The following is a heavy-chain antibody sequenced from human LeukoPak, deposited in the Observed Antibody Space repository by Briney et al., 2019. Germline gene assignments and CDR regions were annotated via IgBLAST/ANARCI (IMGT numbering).Heavy chain of an antibody. CDR2: INPNSGGT. J-gene: IGHJ4*02. V-gene: IGHV1-2*02. Sequence: ASVKVSCKASGYTFTGYYMHWVRQAPGQGLEWTGWINPNSGGTNYAQKFQGRVTMTRDTSISTAYMELSRLRSDDTAVYYCARGGKYYDILTGYYDCWGQGTLVTVSS. D-gene: IGHD3-9*01. CDR1: GYTFTGYY. CDR3: ARGGKYYDILTGYYDC.